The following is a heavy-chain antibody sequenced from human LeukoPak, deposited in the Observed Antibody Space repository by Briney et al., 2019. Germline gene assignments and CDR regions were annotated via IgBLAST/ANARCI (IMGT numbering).Heavy chain of an antibody. J-gene: IGHJ4*02. V-gene: IGHV3-33*01. CDR2: IWYDGSNK. CDR3: ARDHQWEPGDYFDY. CDR1: GFTFSSYG. D-gene: IGHD1-26*01. Sequence: GGSLRLSCAASGFTFSSYGMHWVRQAPGKGLEWVAVIWYDGSNKYYADSVKGRFTISRDNSKNTLYLQMNSLRAEDTAVYYCARDHQWEPGDYFDYWGQGTLVTVSS.